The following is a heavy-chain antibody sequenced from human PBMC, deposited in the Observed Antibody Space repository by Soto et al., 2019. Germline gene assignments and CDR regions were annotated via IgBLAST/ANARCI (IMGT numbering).Heavy chain of an antibody. Sequence: QVQLVQSGAEVKNPGASVKVSCKASGYTFTHYDINWVRQATGQGLEWMGWTNPNSGNTAYAQKFQGRVTMTRHPPINAAYMELRRLTSDDPAVYCCGTFSRGDNYLSYAMDVWGQGTTVTVSS. D-gene: IGHD2-2*01. CDR1: GYTFTHYD. J-gene: IGHJ6*02. CDR2: TNPNSGNT. V-gene: IGHV1-8*01. CDR3: GTFSRGDNYLSYAMDV.